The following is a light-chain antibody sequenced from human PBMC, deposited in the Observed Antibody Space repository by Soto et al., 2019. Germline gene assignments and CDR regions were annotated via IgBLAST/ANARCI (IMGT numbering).Light chain of an antibody. CDR2: EAS. V-gene: IGLV2-8*01. CDR1: SSDVGGYNY. CDR3: SSYAGGNNVV. Sequence: QSALTQPPSASGSPGQSVTISCTGTSSDVGGYNYVSWYQQHPGKAPKLMIYEASKRPSGVPDRFSVSKSGNTASLTVSGLQAEDEADYYCSSYAGGNNVVFGTGTKLTVL. J-gene: IGLJ1*01.